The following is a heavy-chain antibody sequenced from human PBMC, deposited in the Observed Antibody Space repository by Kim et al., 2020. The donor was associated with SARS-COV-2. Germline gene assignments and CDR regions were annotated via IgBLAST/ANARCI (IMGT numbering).Heavy chain of an antibody. Sequence: GGSLRLSCAASGFTFSSYAMSWVRQAPGKGLEWVSAISGSGGSTYYADSVKGRFTISRDNSKNTRYLQMNSLRAEDTAVYYCANDPTYLVRVVIGASDPSGMQNPTVSDYLGHGTLVTVSS. CDR3: ANDPTYLVRVVIGASDPSGMQNPTVSDY. CDR1: GFTFSSYA. J-gene: IGHJ4*01. D-gene: IGHD3-10*01. CDR2: ISGSGGST. V-gene: IGHV3-23*01.